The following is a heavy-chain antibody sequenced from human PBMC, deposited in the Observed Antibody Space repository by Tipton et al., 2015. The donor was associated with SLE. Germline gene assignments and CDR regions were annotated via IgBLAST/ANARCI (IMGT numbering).Heavy chain of an antibody. V-gene: IGHV4-38-2*01. Sequence: LRLSCAVSGYSISSGYYWGWIRQPPGKGLEWIGYIYYSGSTNYNPSLKSRVTISVDTSKNQFSLKLSSVTAADTAVYYCASLYCTNGVCVDYWGQGTLVTVSS. D-gene: IGHD2-8*01. CDR1: GYSISSGYY. J-gene: IGHJ4*02. CDR2: IYYSGST. CDR3: ASLYCTNGVCVDY.